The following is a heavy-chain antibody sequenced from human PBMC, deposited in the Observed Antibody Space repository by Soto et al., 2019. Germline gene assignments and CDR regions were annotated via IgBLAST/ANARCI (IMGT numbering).Heavy chain of an antibody. CDR3: ATDGGVDILTGGGLFDP. J-gene: IGHJ5*02. CDR2: FDLEDGEI. Sequence: QVQLVQSGAEVKKPGASVKVSCKVSGYTLTEFSVHWVRQAPGKGLEWMGGFDLEDGEIIYAQKFQGRVTMTEDTSTDTAYMELSSLRSEDTAVFYCATDGGVDILTGGGLFDPWGQGTLVTVSS. D-gene: IGHD3-9*01. CDR1: GYTLTEFS. V-gene: IGHV1-24*01.